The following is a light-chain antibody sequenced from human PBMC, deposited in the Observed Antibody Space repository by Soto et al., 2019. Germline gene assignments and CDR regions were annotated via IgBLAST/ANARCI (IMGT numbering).Light chain of an antibody. CDR2: GAS. CDR3: QHYDNLPPFT. V-gene: IGKV1-33*01. J-gene: IGKJ3*01. CDR1: QDIRKY. Sequence: DIQMTQSPSSLSASVGDRVTITCQASQDIRKYLSWYQQKPGRAPKLLIYGASNLETGVPSRFSGSGYATDFTFTISSLQPEDIATYYCQHYDNLPPFTFGPGTKVAIK.